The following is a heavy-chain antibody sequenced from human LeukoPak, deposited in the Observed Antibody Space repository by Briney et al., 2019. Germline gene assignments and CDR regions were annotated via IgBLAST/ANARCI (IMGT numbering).Heavy chain of an antibody. CDR3: AGSYDTSGYFDY. CDR2: IWYDGSNK. D-gene: IGHD3-22*01. J-gene: IGHJ4*02. V-gene: IGHV3-30*02. Sequence: PGGSLRLSCAASGFTFSSYGMHWVRQASSKGLEGVAFIWYDGSNKYYADSVKGRLTISRDNSKNTLYLQMNSLRAEDTAVYYCAGSYDTSGYFDYWGQGTLVTVSS. CDR1: GFTFSSYG.